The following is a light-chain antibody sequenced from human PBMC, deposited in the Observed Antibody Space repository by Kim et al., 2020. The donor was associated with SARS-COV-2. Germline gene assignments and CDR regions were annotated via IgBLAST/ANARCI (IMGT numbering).Light chain of an antibody. CDR2: RNN. V-gene: IGLV1-47*01. CDR3: AAWDDSLSGLYV. CDR1: SSNIGSKY. Sequence: QRVTISCSGSSSNIGSKYVYWYQQLPGTDPKLLICRNNQRPSGVPDRVSGSKSGTSPSLAISGLRSEDEADYYCAAWDDSLSGLYVFGTGTKVTVL. J-gene: IGLJ1*01.